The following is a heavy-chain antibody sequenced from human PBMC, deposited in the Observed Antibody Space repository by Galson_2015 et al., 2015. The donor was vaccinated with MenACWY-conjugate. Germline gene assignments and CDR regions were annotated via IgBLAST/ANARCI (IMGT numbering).Heavy chain of an antibody. CDR3: VRDTHYGFDI. V-gene: IGHV3-48*04. J-gene: IGHJ3*02. D-gene: IGHD3-16*01. CDR1: GFNFNNDP. CDR2: IRADGGNT. Sequence: LRLSCAASGFNFNNDPMNWVRQAPGKGLEWISNIRADGGNTYYAGSVQGRFVISRDNAKYSLYLQMNNLRAEDTAVYYCVRDTHYGFDIWGQGTMVTVSS.